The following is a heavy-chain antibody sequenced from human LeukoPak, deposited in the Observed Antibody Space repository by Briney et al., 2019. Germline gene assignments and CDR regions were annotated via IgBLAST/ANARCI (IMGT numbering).Heavy chain of an antibody. Sequence: SETLSLTCAVYGGSFSGYYWRWIRQPPGKGREWIGEINHSGSNNYSPSLHRLITISVDTSKHQFSLTLTSVTAAYTAVYYCARDYYDSSGYYPDTGNANFDYWGQGTLVTVSS. D-gene: IGHD3-22*01. J-gene: IGHJ4*02. CDR1: GGSFSGYY. CDR3: ARDYYDSSGYYPDTGNANFDY. CDR2: INHSGSN. V-gene: IGHV4-34*01.